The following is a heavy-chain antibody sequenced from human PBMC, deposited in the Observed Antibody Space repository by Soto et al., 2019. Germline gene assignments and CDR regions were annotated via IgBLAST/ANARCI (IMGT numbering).Heavy chain of an antibody. CDR1: GYSFAGYE. J-gene: IGHJ6*02. CDR3: ATDVLAAAAATLRMDV. CDR2: INPNSGGT. V-gene: IGHV1-2*04. Sequence: ASVKVCCKACGYSFAGYEMHWVRQAPGQGLEWMGWINPNSGGTNYAQKFQGWVTMTRDTSISTAYMELSRLRSDDTAVYYCATDVLAAAAATLRMDVWAQGNTVTVYS. D-gene: IGHD6-13*01.